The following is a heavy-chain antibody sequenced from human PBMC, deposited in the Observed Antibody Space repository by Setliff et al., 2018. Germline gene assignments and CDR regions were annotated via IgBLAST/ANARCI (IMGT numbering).Heavy chain of an antibody. CDR2: ISRDGSST. Sequence: GGSLRLSCAASGFTFSDYWMYWVRQAPGKGLVWVSRISRDGSSTAYADSVKGRLTISRDNARNTLYLQMNSLRAEDTAVYYCAKASGGRSYYYMDVWGKGTTVTVSS. CDR3: AKASGGRSYYYMDV. D-gene: IGHD2-15*01. CDR1: GFTFSDYW. J-gene: IGHJ6*03. V-gene: IGHV3-74*01.